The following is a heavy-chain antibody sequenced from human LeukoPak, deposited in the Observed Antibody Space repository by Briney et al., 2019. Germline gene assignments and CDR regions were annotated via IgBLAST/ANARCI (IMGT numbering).Heavy chain of an antibody. Sequence: GGSLRLSCTASGSTFSTYPMTWVRQAPGQGLEWVSAISGNSVTIYYADSVKGRFTISRDNSKNTLYLQMYSLRAEDSAVYYCAKILSGTYSFDLWGQGTLVTVSS. CDR2: ISGNSVTI. CDR3: AKILSGTYSFDL. CDR1: GSTFSTYP. V-gene: IGHV3-23*01. J-gene: IGHJ4*02. D-gene: IGHD1-26*01.